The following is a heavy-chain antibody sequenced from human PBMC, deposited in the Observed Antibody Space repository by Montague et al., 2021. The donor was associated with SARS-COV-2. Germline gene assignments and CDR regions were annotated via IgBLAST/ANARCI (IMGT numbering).Heavy chain of an antibody. Sequence: SETLSLTCTVSGGSISSSSYYWGWIRQPPGKGLEWIGSIYYSGSTYYNPSLKSRVTISVDTSTNQFSLKLSSVTAADTAVYYCARVGSQPLVRLSGMDVWGQGTTVTVSS. CDR3: ARVGSQPLVRLSGMDV. CDR1: GGSISSSSYY. CDR2: IYYSGST. D-gene: IGHD6-13*01. J-gene: IGHJ6*02. V-gene: IGHV4-39*07.